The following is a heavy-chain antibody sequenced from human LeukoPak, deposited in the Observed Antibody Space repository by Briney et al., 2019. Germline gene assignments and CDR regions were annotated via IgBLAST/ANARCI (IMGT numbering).Heavy chain of an antibody. CDR1: GYTFTGYY. CDR2: INPISGGT. Sequence: ASVKVSCKASGYTFTGYYMHWVRQAPGQGPEWLGRINPISGGTNHAQKFQGRVTMTRDTSISTAYMGLSRLRSDDTAVYYCAREDVVWLSIDYWGQGTLVTVSS. V-gene: IGHV1-2*06. J-gene: IGHJ4*02. CDR3: AREDVVWLSIDY. D-gene: IGHD3-9*01.